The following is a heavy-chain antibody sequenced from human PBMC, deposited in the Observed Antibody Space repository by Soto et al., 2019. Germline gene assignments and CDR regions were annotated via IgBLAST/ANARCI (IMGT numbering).Heavy chain of an antibody. CDR2: IKEDGSEQ. CDR3: ARLTAAGGVDQFDY. D-gene: IGHD6-13*01. J-gene: IGHJ4*02. Sequence: EVQLEESGGGLVQPGGSLRLSCAASGFTFSSYWMTWVRQAPGKGLEWVANIKEDGSEQYQVDSVKGRFTFSRDNAKKTLYLQMNSLRVEDTAVYYCARLTAAGGVDQFDYWGQGTLVTDSS. CDR1: GFTFSSYW. V-gene: IGHV3-7*05.